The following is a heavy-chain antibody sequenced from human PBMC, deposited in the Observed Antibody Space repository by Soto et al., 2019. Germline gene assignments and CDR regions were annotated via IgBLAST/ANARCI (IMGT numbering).Heavy chain of an antibody. CDR3: AGDRRPRDYRGLDV. CDR2: IKQDGSEK. Sequence: EVQLVESGGGLVQPGGSLRLPCVASGFTFSSYWMSWVRQAPGKGLEWVANIKQDGSEKYYVDSVKGRFTISRDNAKNSLYKQMESLRADDTAVYYCAGDRRPRDYRGLDVWGQGTTVTVSS. V-gene: IGHV3-7*04. J-gene: IGHJ6*02. D-gene: IGHD3-16*01. CDR1: GFTFSSYW.